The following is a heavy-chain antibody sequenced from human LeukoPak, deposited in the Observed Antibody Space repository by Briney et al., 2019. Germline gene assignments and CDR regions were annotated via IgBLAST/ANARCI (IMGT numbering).Heavy chain of an antibody. CDR3: VRDLRSADY. J-gene: IGHJ4*02. V-gene: IGHV3-48*02. CDR2: ISSSSSTI. CDR1: GLTVSSYS. Sequence: GGSLRLSCVASGLTVSSYSMNWVRQAPGKGLEWVSYISSSSSTIYYADSVKGRFTISRDNAKNSLDLQMNSLRDKDTAVYYCVRDLRSADYWGQGTLVIVSS. D-gene: IGHD3-10*02.